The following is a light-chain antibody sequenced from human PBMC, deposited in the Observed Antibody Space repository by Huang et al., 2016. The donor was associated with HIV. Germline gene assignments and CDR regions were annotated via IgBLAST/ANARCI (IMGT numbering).Light chain of an antibody. CDR3: LQYYSVPQT. J-gene: IGKJ1*01. CDR2: WAT. V-gene: IGKV4-1*01. CDR1: QTVLYSLNKKNY. Sequence: DIVMTQSPDSLAVSPGERATINCKSSQTVLYSLNKKNYLAWSQQKPGRPPKLLIYWATTRYSGVPDRFSGSGSGTDFTLTINNLQAEDVAVYFCLQYYSVPQTFGHGTKVEIK.